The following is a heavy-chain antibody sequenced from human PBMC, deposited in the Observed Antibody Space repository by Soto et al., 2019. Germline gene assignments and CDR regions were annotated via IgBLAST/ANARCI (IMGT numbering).Heavy chain of an antibody. D-gene: IGHD4-4*01. CDR1: GGSISSYY. Sequence: SETLSLTCTVSGGSISSYYWSWIRQPAGKGLEWIGRIYTSGSTNYNPSLKSRVTMLVDTSKNQFSLKLSSVTAADTAVYYCARDPGEYSNYEDWFDPWGQGTLVTVSS. CDR3: ARDPGEYSNYEDWFDP. CDR2: IYTSGST. V-gene: IGHV4-4*07. J-gene: IGHJ5*02.